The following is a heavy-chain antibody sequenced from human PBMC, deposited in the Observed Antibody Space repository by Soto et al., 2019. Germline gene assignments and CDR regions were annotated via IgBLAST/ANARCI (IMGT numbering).Heavy chain of an antibody. CDR3: ARPYSSSWSSGFYYGMDV. J-gene: IGHJ6*02. CDR1: GYTFTSYG. CDR2: ISAYNGNT. V-gene: IGHV1-18*01. Sequence: ASVKVSCKASGYTFTSYGISWVRQAPGQGLEWMGWISAYNGNTNYAQKLQGRVTMTTDTSTSTAYMELSSLRSEDTAVYYCARPYSSSWSSGFYYGMDVWGQGTTVTVSS. D-gene: IGHD6-13*01.